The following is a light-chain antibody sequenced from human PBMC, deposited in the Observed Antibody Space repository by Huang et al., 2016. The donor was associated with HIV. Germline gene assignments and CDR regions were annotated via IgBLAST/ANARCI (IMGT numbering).Light chain of an antibody. J-gene: IGKJ2*01. V-gene: IGKV2-28*01. Sequence: DIVMTQSPLSLPVTAGEPASISCRSSFSLLKSFQHNYLDWYLQKPGQSPQLLFYLASYRASGVPDRFTGNGSGTEFTLAISRVEAEDVGVYYCMHALQTPYTFGQGPSWRS. CDR3: MHALQTPYT. CDR1: FSLLKSFQHNY. CDR2: LAS.